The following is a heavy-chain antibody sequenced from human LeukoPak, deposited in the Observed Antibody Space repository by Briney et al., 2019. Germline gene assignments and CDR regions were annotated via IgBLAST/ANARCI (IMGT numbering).Heavy chain of an antibody. CDR3: ARGYYGSGSYYPSIDY. V-gene: IGHV1-8*01. CDR2: MNPNSGNT. CDR1: GYTFTSYD. Sequence: VASVKVSCKASGYTFTSYDINWVRQATGQGLEWMEWMNPNSGNTGYAQKFQGRVTMTRNTSISTAYMELSSLRSEDTAVYYCARGYYGSGSYYPSIDYWGQGTLVTVSS. J-gene: IGHJ4*02. D-gene: IGHD3-10*01.